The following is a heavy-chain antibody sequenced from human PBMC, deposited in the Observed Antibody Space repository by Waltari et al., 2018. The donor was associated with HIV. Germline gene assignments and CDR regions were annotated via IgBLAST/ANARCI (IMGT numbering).Heavy chain of an antibody. CDR1: GFTVSSNY. J-gene: IGHJ4*02. CDR3: ARAPAGLRFLEWFGDY. V-gene: IGHV3-66*01. D-gene: IGHD3-3*01. CDR2: SYSGGST. Sequence: EVQLVESGGGLVQPGGSLRLSCAASGFTVSSNYMSWVRQAPGKGLEWVSFSYSGGSTYYADSVKGRFTISRDNSKNTLYLQMNSLRAEDTAVYYCARAPAGLRFLEWFGDYWGQGTLVTVSS.